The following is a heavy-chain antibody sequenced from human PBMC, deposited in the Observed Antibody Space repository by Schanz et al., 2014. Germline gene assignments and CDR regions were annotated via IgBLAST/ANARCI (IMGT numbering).Heavy chain of an antibody. CDR1: GFTFSSYT. V-gene: IGHV3-23*01. Sequence: EVQLLESGGGLVRPGGSLRLSCAASGFTFSSYTMNWVRQAPGKGLEWVSAISGSGGSTVYADSVKGRFTISRDNSNNTVFLQMNSLRAEDTGVYYCARSGVDVWGQGTTVTVSS. CDR3: ARSGVDV. D-gene: IGHD3-10*01. J-gene: IGHJ6*02. CDR2: ISGSGGST.